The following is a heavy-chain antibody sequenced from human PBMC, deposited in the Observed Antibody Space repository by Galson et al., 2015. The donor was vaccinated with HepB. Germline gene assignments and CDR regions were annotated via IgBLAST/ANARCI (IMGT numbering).Heavy chain of an antibody. V-gene: IGHV2-70*04. D-gene: IGHD1-7*01. CDR2: VDWDDDK. CDR1: GFSLRSNGMR. Sequence: PALVKPTQNLTLTCTFFGFSLRSNGMRVNWVRQPPGKALEWLARVDWDDDKFYSSSLKTRLTISKDTSKNQVLLTLTNVDTVDTATYYCTRMGLELLFDYWGPGTLVTVSS. CDR3: TRMGLELLFDY. J-gene: IGHJ4*02.